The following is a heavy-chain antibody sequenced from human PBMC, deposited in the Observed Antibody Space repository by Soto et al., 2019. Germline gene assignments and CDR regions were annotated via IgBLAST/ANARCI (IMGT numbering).Heavy chain of an antibody. D-gene: IGHD2-15*01. CDR3: ARGDCSGGSCSYWFDP. CDR1: GYTFTSYA. Sequence: GASVKVSCKASGYTFTSYAMHWVRQAPGQRLEWMGWINAGNGNTKYSQKFQGRVTITRDTSASTAYMELSSLRSEDTAVYYCARGDCSGGSCSYWFDPWGQGTLVTVSS. V-gene: IGHV1-3*01. CDR2: INAGNGNT. J-gene: IGHJ5*02.